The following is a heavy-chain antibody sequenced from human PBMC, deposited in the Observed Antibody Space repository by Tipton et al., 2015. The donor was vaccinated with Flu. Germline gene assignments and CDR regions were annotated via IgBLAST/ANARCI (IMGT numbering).Heavy chain of an antibody. J-gene: IGHJ5*02. CDR2: IFYGVIT. V-gene: IGHV4-59*08. Sequence: LRLSCTVSGGSSGNYYWSWIRQPPGKGLEWIGYIFYGVITNYNPSLKSRVTISIDTSKNQFSLNMRSVTAADMAVYYCARRDYSNYVSDPKSWFDPWGQGTLVAVSS. D-gene: IGHD4-11*01. CDR3: ARRDYSNYVSDPKSWFDP. CDR1: GGSSGNYY.